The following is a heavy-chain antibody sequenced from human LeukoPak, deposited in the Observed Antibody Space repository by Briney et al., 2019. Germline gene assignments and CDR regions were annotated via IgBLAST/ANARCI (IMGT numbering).Heavy chain of an antibody. D-gene: IGHD3-16*01. CDR3: AKRGVVIRVMLDGFHKEAYSLAS. CDR1: GITLSNYG. J-gene: IGHJ4*02. CDR2: ISDSGGRT. Sequence: GGSLRLSCAVSGITLSNYGMSWVRQAPGKGLEWVAVISDSGGRTNYADSVKGRFTISRDNPKNTLYLQMNSLRAEDTAVYFCAKRGVVIRVMLDGFHKEAYSLASWAKGARVTVSS. V-gene: IGHV3-23*01.